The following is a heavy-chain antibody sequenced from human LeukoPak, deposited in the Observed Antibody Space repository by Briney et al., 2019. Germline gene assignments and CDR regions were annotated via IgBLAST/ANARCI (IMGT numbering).Heavy chain of an antibody. CDR1: GFTFSSYV. J-gene: IGHJ4*02. D-gene: IGHD3-3*01. Sequence: GGSLRLSCVASGFTFSSYVMTWVRQAPGKGLEWVANIKQDGSEKYYVDSVKGRFTISRDNAKNSLYLQMNSLRAEDTAVYYCNTIFGVVKRFDYWGQGTLVTVSS. CDR3: NTIFGVVKRFDY. V-gene: IGHV3-7*01. CDR2: IKQDGSEK.